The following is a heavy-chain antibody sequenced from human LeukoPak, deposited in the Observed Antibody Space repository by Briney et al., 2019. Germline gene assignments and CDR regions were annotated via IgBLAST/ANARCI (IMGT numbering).Heavy chain of an antibody. D-gene: IGHD2-2*01. CDR3: ARGRSTRSGWADY. V-gene: IGHV3-7*01. J-gene: IGHJ4*02. CDR1: GFTFSSYW. Sequence: GGSLRLSCAASGFTFSSYWMSWVRQAPGKGLEWVANIKQDGSEKYYVDSVKGRFTISRDNAKNSLYLQMNSLRAEDTAVYYCARGRSTRSGWADYWGQGTLVTVSS. CDR2: IKQDGSEK.